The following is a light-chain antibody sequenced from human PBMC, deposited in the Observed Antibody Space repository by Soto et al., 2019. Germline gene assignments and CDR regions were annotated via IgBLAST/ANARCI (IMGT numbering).Light chain of an antibody. CDR3: QQYDSFPLT. J-gene: IGKJ4*01. CDR1: QSISSW. CDR2: KAS. Sequence: DIQMTQSPSTLSASVGDRVTITCRASQSISSWLAWYQQKPGKAPKLLIYKASNLESGVPSRFSGSGSGTEFTLTISSLQPDDFATYYCQQYDSFPLTCGGGTKVEI. V-gene: IGKV1-5*03.